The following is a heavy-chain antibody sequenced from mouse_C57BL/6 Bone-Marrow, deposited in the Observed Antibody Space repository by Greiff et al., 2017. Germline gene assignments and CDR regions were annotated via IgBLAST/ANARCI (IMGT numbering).Heavy chain of an antibody. V-gene: IGHV5-6*01. CDR1: GFTFSSYG. J-gene: IGHJ4*01. D-gene: IGHD1-1*01. CDR2: ISSGGSYT. Sequence: EVMLVESGGDLVKPGGSLKLSCAASGFTFSSYGMSWVRQTPDERLEWVATISSGGSYTYYPDSVKGRFTISRDNAKNTLYLQMSSLKSEDTAMYYCARHYYGSSYAMDYWGQGTSVTVSS. CDR3: ARHYYGSSYAMDY.